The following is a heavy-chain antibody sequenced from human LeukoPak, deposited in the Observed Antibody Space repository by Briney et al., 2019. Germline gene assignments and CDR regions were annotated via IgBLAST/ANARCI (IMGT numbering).Heavy chain of an antibody. Sequence: PSQTLSLTCTVSGGSISSGSYYWSWIRQPAGKGLEWIGRIYTSGNTNYNPSLKSRVTISVDTSKNQFSLQLSSVTAADTAVYYCASHSSLRRWGPYYYYYYMDVWGKGTTVTVSS. CDR3: ASHSSLRRWGPYYYYYYMDV. CDR1: GGSISSGSYY. CDR2: IYTSGNT. J-gene: IGHJ6*03. D-gene: IGHD6-6*01. V-gene: IGHV4-61*02.